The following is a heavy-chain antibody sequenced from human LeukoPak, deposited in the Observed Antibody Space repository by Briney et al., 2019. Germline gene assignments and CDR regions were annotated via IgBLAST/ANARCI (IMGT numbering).Heavy chain of an antibody. Sequence: SETLSLTCAVYGGSFSGYYWSWIRQPPGKGLEWIGEINHSGSTNYNPSLKSRVTISVDTSKNQFSLKLSSVTAADTAVYYCARCITILGVVITNYYYGMDVWGQGTTVTVSS. CDR3: ARCITILGVVITNYYYGMDV. D-gene: IGHD3-3*01. CDR2: INHSGST. V-gene: IGHV4-34*01. CDR1: GGSFSGYY. J-gene: IGHJ6*02.